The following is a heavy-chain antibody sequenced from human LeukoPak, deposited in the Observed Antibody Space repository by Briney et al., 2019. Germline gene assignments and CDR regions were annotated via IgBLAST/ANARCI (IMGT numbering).Heavy chain of an antibody. J-gene: IGHJ4*02. V-gene: IGHV4-39*07. CDR1: GGSISSSSYY. CDR3: ARAHGIAAAGTHLNFDY. Sequence: SETLSLTCTVSGGSISSSSYYWGWIRQPPGKGLERIGSIYYSGSTYYNPSLKSRVTISVDTSNNQFSLKLSSVTAADTAVYYCARAHGIAAAGTHLNFDYWGQGTLVTVSS. CDR2: IYYSGST. D-gene: IGHD6-13*01.